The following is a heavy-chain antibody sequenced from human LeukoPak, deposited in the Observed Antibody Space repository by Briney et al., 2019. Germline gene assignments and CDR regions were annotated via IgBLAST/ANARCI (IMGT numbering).Heavy chain of an antibody. CDR2: INPSGGST. Sequence: ASVKVSCKASGYTFNSYYLHWVRQAPGQGLEWMGLINPSGGSTSYAQKFQGRVTMTRDTSTSTVYMELSSLRSEDTAVYYCARDGRRIAAAANHFDYWGQGTLVTVSS. V-gene: IGHV1-46*02. D-gene: IGHD6-13*01. J-gene: IGHJ4*02. CDR1: GYTFNSYY. CDR3: ARDGRRIAAAANHFDY.